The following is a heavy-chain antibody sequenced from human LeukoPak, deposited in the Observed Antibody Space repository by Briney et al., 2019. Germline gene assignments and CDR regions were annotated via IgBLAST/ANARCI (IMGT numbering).Heavy chain of an antibody. J-gene: IGHJ3*02. CDR3: AKNIWFGESSDAFDI. CDR2: INPNSGGT. D-gene: IGHD3-10*01. Sequence: PVASVKVSCKASGYTFTGYYMHWVRQAPGQGLEWMGWINPNSGGTNYAQKFQGRVTMTRDTSISTAYMELSRLRSDDTAVYYCAKNIWFGESSDAFDIWGQGTMVTVSS. V-gene: IGHV1-2*02. CDR1: GYTFTGYY.